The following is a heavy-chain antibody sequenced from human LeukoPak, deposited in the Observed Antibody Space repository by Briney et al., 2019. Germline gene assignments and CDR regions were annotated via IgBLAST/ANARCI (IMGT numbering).Heavy chain of an antibody. J-gene: IGHJ4*02. CDR3: ARRHVEYSSSSDPYYFDY. Sequence: PSETLSLTCTVSGGSISSYYWSWIRQPPGKGLEWIGSLYYSGSTNYNPSLKSRVTISVDTSKNQFSLKLSSVTAADTAVYYCARRHVEYSSSSDPYYFDYWGQGTLVTVSS. CDR1: GGSISSYY. V-gene: IGHV4-59*01. CDR2: LYYSGST. D-gene: IGHD6-6*01.